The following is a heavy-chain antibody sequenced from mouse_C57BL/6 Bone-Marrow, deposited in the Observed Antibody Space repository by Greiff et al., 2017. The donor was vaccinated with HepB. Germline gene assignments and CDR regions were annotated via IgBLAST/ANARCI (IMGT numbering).Heavy chain of an antibody. CDR1: GFSINSDCY. Sequence: EVKLQESGPSLVRPSQTLSLTCTVTGFSINSDCYWIWIRQFPGNKLEYIGYTFYSGITYYNPSLESRTYITRDKSKNQFSLKLSSVTTEDTATYYCARRIIYYDYDVYWYFDVWGTGTTVTVSS. V-gene: IGHV3-3*01. CDR3: ARRIIYYDYDVYWYFDV. J-gene: IGHJ1*03. D-gene: IGHD2-4*01. CDR2: TFYSGIT.